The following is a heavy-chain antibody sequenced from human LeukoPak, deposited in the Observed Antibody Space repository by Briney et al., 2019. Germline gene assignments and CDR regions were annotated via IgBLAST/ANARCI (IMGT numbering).Heavy chain of an antibody. D-gene: IGHD6-13*01. Sequence: PGGSLRLSCSASGLTFSDYYMSWIRQAPGKGLEWVSYISSSGSTIYYADSVKGRFTISRDNAKNSLYLQMNSLRAEDTAVYYCARDRRAAAGLWYYYYYMDVWGKGTTVTVSS. V-gene: IGHV3-11*04. CDR1: GLTFSDYY. CDR3: ARDRRAAAGLWYYYYYMDV. CDR2: ISSSGSTI. J-gene: IGHJ6*03.